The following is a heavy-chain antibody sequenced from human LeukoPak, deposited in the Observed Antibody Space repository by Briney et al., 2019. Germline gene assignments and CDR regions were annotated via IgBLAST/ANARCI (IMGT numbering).Heavy chain of an antibody. CDR3: ARGQVTPSGYYYMDV. V-gene: IGHV1-69*05. Sequence: GASVKVSCKASGGTFSSYAISWVRQAPGQGLEWMGGIIPIFGTANYAQRFQGRVTITTDESTSTAYMELSSLRSEDTAVYYCARGQVTPSGYYYMDVWGKGTTVTVSS. D-gene: IGHD4-23*01. CDR1: GGTFSSYA. CDR2: IIPIFGTA. J-gene: IGHJ6*03.